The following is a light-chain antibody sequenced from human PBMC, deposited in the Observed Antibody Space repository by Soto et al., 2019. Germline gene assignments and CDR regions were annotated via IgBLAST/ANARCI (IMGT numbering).Light chain of an antibody. V-gene: IGKV1-27*01. CDR1: QGISNY. J-gene: IGKJ1*01. CDR3: QKYNSAPPT. CDR2: AAS. Sequence: DIQMTQSPSSLSASVGDRVTITYRASQGISNYLAWYQQKPGKVPRLLIYAASNLQSGVPSRFSGSGSGTDFTLTINSLQPEDFATYYCQKYNSAPPTFAQGTKVEIK.